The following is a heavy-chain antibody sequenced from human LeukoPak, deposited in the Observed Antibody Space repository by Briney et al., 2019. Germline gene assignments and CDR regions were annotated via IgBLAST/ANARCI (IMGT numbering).Heavy chain of an antibody. V-gene: IGHV4-34*01. D-gene: IGHD2-2*01. CDR1: GGSFSGYY. CDR3: ARGKVVVVPAAIPGGYYFDY. Sequence: SETLSLTCAVYGGSFSGYYWSWIRQPPGKGREWIGEINHSGSTNYNPSLKSRVTISVDTSKNQFSLKLSSVTAADTAVYYCARGKVVVVPAAIPGGYYFDYWGQGTLVTVSS. J-gene: IGHJ4*02. CDR2: INHSGST.